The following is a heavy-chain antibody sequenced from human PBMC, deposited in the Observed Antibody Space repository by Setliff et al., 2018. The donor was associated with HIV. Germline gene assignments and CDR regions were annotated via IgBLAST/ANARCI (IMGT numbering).Heavy chain of an antibody. CDR1: GYSFSGYY. Sequence: AASVKVSCKASGYSFSGYYMHWVRQAPGQGLEWMGWINPNNGGTSYAQKFQGRFTISRDNDKNTLYLQMDSLRVEDTAVYYCAGGYAFRVDTAENLDYWGRGTLVTVSS. J-gene: IGHJ4*01. V-gene: IGHV1-2*02. CDR3: AGGYAFRVDTAENLDY. D-gene: IGHD5-18*01. CDR2: INPNNGGT.